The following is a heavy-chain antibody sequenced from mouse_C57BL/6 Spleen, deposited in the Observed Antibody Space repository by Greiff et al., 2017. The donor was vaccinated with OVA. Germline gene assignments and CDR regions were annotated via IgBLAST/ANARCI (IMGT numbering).Heavy chain of an antibody. CDR1: GFNIKDDY. D-gene: IGHD4-1*02. Sequence: EVKVVESGAELVRPGASVKLSCTASGFNIKDDYMHWVKQRPEQGLEWIGWIDPENGDTEYASKFQGKATITADTSSNTAYLQLSSLTSEDTAVYYCTINWEGYWGQGTTLTVSS. J-gene: IGHJ2*01. CDR3: TINWEGY. CDR2: IDPENGDT. V-gene: IGHV14-4*01.